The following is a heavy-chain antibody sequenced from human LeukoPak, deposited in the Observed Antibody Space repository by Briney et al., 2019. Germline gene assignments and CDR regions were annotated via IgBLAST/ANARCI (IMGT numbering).Heavy chain of an antibody. CDR2: INHSGST. Sequence: SETLSLTCTVSGGSISSNTYYWGWIRQPPGKGLEWIGEINHSGSTNYNPPLKSRVTISVDTSKNQFSLKLSSVTAADTAVYYCARGRGVRGVIITRWYFDYWGQGTLVTVSS. J-gene: IGHJ4*02. CDR3: ARGRGVRGVIITRWYFDY. D-gene: IGHD3-10*01. V-gene: IGHV4-39*07. CDR1: GGSISSNTYY.